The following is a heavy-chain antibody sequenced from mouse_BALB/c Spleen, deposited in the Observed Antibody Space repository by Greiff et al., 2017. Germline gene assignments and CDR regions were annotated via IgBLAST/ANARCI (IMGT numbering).Heavy chain of an antibody. D-gene: IGHD2-1*01. J-gene: IGHJ3*01. CDR2: ISYDGSN. CDR1: GYSITSGYY. V-gene: IGHV3-6*02. Sequence: ESGPGLVKPSQSLSLTCSVTGYSITSGYYWNWIRQFPGNKLEWMGYISYDGSNNYNPSLKNRISITRDTSKNQFFLKLNSVTTEDTATYYCARNYGNLAWFAYWGQGTLVTVSA. CDR3: ARNYGNLAWFAY.